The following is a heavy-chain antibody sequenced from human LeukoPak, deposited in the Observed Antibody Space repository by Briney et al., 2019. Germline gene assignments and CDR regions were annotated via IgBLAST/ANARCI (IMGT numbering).Heavy chain of an antibody. J-gene: IGHJ4*02. CDR1: GFTFSNYW. CDR2: IKQDGSEK. D-gene: IGHD4-17*01. Sequence: WGVLRLSCAASGFTFSNYWMSWVRQAPGKGLEWVANIKQDGSEKYYVDSVKGRFTISRDNAKNSLYLQMNGLRDEDAAVYYCARDKSYGDSEDYWGQGTLVTVSS. CDR3: ARDKSYGDSEDY. V-gene: IGHV3-7*01.